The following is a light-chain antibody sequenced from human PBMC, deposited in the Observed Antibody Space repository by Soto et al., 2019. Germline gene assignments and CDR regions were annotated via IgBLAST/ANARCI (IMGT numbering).Light chain of an antibody. Sequence: EIVLTQSPGTLSLSPGERATLSCRASQSVSSSYFAWYQQKPGQAPRLLIYGASSRATGIPDRFSGSGSGTDFTLTISRLEPEDFAVYYCQQYGSSPLLTFGGGTKVEI. J-gene: IGKJ4*01. CDR3: QQYGSSPLLT. CDR1: QSVSSSY. V-gene: IGKV3-20*01. CDR2: GAS.